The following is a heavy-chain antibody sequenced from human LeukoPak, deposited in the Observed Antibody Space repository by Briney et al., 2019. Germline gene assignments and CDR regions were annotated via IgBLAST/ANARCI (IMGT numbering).Heavy chain of an antibody. CDR2: ISGSGDST. Sequence: ETLSLTCTVSGGSISSGGYYWSWIRQHPGKGLEWVSGISGSGDSTYYADSVKGRFTISRDNSKNTLYLQMNNLRAEDTALYYCARVSVVAGTWFFDYWGQGTLVTVSS. V-gene: IGHV3-23*01. D-gene: IGHD6-19*01. J-gene: IGHJ4*02. CDR1: GGSISSGGYY. CDR3: ARVSVVAGTWFFDY.